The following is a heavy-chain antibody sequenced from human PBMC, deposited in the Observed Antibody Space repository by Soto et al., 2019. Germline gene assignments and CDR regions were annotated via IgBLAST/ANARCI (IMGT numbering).Heavy chain of an antibody. CDR3: GRVVDGDSMRSNYYGMDV. CDR2: IYYSGST. CDR1: GGSISGGDYY. Sequence: QVQLQESGPGLVRPSETLSLTCTVSGGSISGGDYYWSWTRQHPGKGLEWIGYIYYSGSTYYNPYLKSRVNIPIDTSKNQFSLKLSSVTAADTAMYYCGRVVDGDSMRSNYYGMDVWGQGNTVTVSS. V-gene: IGHV4-31*03. D-gene: IGHD4-17*01. J-gene: IGHJ6*02.